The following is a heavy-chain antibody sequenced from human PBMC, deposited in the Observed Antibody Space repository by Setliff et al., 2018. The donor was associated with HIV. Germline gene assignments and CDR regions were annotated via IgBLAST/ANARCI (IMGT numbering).Heavy chain of an antibody. CDR1: GFTFSNAW. CDR3: VTASDSTNYDDGFDL. CDR2: IKSKTDGGTT. Sequence: PGGSLRLSCAASGFTFSNAWMSWVRQAPGKGLEWVGRIKSKTDGGTTDYAAPVKGRFTISRDDSKNTLYLQMNSLKTEDTAVYYCVTASDSTNYDDGFDLWGQGTMVTVSS. V-gene: IGHV3-15*01. D-gene: IGHD4-4*01. J-gene: IGHJ3*01.